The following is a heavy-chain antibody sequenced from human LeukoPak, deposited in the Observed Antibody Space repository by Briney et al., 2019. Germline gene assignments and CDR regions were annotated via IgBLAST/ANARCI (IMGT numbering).Heavy chain of an antibody. J-gene: IGHJ6*02. CDR2: ASKSDGTT. V-gene: IGHV3-23*01. CDR3: ARGSYGMDV. Sequence: PGGSLRLSCAASGFTFTTYAMSWVRQAPGKGLEWVSSASKSDGTTYYADSVKGRLTISRDNSKNTLHLQMNGLRAEDTAVYYCARGSYGMDVWGQGTTVTVSS. CDR1: GFTFTTYA.